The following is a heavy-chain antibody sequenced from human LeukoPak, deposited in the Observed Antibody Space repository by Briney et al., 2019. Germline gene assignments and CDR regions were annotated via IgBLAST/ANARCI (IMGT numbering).Heavy chain of an antibody. CDR1: GGSISSYY. Sequence: PSETLSLTCTVSGGSISSYYWNWIRQPAGQGLEWIGRIYIGGSTNYNPSLKSRVTMSVDTSKNQFSLKLSSVTAADTAVYYCTRDPTYTGWFDPWGQGTLVTVSS. V-gene: IGHV4-4*07. D-gene: IGHD2/OR15-2a*01. CDR2: IYIGGST. J-gene: IGHJ5*02. CDR3: TRDPTYTGWFDP.